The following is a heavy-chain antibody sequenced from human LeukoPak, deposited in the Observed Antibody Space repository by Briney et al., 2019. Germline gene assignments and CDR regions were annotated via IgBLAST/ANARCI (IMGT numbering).Heavy chain of an antibody. D-gene: IGHD3-22*01. Sequence: SETLSLTCTVSGGSISSYYWSWIRQPPGKGLEWIGYIYYSGSTNYNPSLKSRVTISVDTSKNQFSLKLSSVTAADAAVYYCARETGSVVTPFDIWGQGTMVTVSS. V-gene: IGHV4-59*01. CDR3: ARETGSVVTPFDI. J-gene: IGHJ3*02. CDR1: GGSISSYY. CDR2: IYYSGST.